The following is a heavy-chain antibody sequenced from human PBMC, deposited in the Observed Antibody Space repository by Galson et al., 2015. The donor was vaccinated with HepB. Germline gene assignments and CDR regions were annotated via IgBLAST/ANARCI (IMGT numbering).Heavy chain of an antibody. CDR2: IWYDGSNK. J-gene: IGHJ6*03. CDR1: GFTFSSYG. CDR3: ARDGQDYYYMDV. V-gene: IGHV3-33*01. Sequence: SLRLSCAASGFTFSSYGMHWVRQAPGKGLEWVAVIWYDGSNKYYADSVKGRFTISRDNSKNTLYLQMNSLRAEDTAVYYCARDGQDYYYMDVWGKGTTVTVSS.